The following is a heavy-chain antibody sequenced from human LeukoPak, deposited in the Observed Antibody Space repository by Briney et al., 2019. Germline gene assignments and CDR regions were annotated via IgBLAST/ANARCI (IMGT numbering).Heavy chain of an antibody. CDR3: ARNLIWYFDY. Sequence: PGGSLRLSCRASGFTFSSYGMHWVRQAPGKGLEWVALIYYDGSQTHYSDSVKGRFTISRDNSKNTVDLQMNSLRVEDTAVYYCARNLIWYFDYWARSSPLTVSS. D-gene: IGHD3-9*01. CDR2: IYYDGSQT. CDR1: GFTFSSYG. V-gene: IGHV3-33*01. J-gene: IGHJ2*01.